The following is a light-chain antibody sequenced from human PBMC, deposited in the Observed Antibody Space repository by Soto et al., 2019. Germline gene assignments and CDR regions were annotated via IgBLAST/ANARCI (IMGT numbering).Light chain of an antibody. J-gene: IGKJ2*01. V-gene: IGKV3-20*01. CDR1: QRVSSRN. CDR2: GAS. CDR3: QQYSDLPYT. Sequence: EIVLTQSPGTLSLSPRERATLSCRARQRVSSRNLAWYQQKPGQPPRLLIYGASSRATGIPDRFSGSGSVTDFTLTINRLEPEDFAVYYCQQYSDLPYTFGQGTKLEV.